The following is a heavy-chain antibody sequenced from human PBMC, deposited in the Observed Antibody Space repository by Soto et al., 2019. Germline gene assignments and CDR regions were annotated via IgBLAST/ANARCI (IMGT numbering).Heavy chain of an antibody. Sequence: QVQLQESGPGLVKPSQTLSLTCTVSGGSISSGGYYWSWIRQHPGKGLEWIGYIYYSGSTYYNPSLKSRVTISVDTSKNQFSLKLSSVTAADTAVYYCASSYYDSSGYIEPFDPWGQGTLVTVSS. V-gene: IGHV4-31*03. CDR1: GGSISSGGYY. CDR2: IYYSGST. J-gene: IGHJ5*02. D-gene: IGHD3-22*01. CDR3: ASSYYDSSGYIEPFDP.